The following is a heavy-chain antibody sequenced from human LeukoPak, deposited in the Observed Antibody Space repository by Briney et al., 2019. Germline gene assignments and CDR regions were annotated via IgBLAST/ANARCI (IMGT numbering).Heavy chain of an antibody. Sequence: PSETLSLTCTVSGGSISSGDYYWSWIRQPPGKGLEWIGYIYYSGSTYYNPSLKSRVTISVDTSKNQFSLKLSSVTAADTAVYYCARVLKQLVRGVHYYYYGMDVWGQGTTVTVSS. J-gene: IGHJ6*02. D-gene: IGHD6-13*01. CDR3: ARVLKQLVRGVHYYYYGMDV. CDR2: IYYSGST. V-gene: IGHV4-30-4*01. CDR1: GGSISSGDYY.